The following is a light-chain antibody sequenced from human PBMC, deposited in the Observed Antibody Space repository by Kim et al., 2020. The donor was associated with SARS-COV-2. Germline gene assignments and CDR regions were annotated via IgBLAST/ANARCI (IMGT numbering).Light chain of an antibody. CDR2: GAS. J-gene: IGKJ2*01. CDR3: QQYGSSPYT. Sequence: LSPGESAPLSCRASQSVSSNYLAWYQGKPGQAPRLLIFGASSRATGIPDRFSGSGSGTDFTLTISRLEPEDFAVYYCQQYGSSPYTFGQGTKLEI. CDR1: QSVSSNY. V-gene: IGKV3-20*01.